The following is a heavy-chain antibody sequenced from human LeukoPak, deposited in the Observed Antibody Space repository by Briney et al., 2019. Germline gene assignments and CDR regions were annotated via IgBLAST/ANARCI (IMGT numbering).Heavy chain of an antibody. CDR1: GLTFSTYA. CDR3: VRGGYSSFDY. CDR2: ISYDGSNK. Sequence: GGSLRLSCAASGLTFSTYAMTWVRQAPGKGLEWVAVISYDGSNKYYADSVKGRFTISRDNSKNTLYLQMNSLRAEDTAVYYCVRGGYSSFDYWGQGTLVTVSS. V-gene: IGHV3-30*03. D-gene: IGHD4-23*01. J-gene: IGHJ4*02.